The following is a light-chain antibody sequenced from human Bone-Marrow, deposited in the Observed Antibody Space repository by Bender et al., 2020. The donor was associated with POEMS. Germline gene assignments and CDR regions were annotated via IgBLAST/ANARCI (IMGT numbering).Light chain of an antibody. CDR3: CSYVDSNNWV. CDR2: DVS. J-gene: IGLJ3*02. CDR1: SSDVAGYTY. Sequence: QSALTQPRSVSGSPGQSVTISCTGASSDVAGYTYVSWYQQHPGKAPKLIISDVSKRPSGVPDRFSGSKSGNTASLTVSGLQADDEANYYCCSYVDSNNWVFGGGTKLTVL. V-gene: IGLV2-11*01.